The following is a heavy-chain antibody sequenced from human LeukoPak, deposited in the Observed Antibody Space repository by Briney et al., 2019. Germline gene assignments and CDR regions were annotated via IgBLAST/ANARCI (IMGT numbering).Heavy chain of an antibody. Sequence: GGSLRLSCAASGFTFSSYSMNWVRQAPGKGLEWVSYISSSSSTIYYADSVKGRFTISRDSAKNSLYLQMNSLRAEDTAVYYCASVDSSSWYLPFDYWGQGTLVTVSS. V-gene: IGHV3-48*04. CDR1: GFTFSSYS. CDR2: ISSSSSTI. CDR3: ASVDSSSWYLPFDY. J-gene: IGHJ4*02. D-gene: IGHD6-13*01.